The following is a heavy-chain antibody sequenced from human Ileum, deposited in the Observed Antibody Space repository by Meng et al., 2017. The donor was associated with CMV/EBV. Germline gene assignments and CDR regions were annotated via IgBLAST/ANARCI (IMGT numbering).Heavy chain of an antibody. D-gene: IGHD2-2*02. V-gene: IGHV3-48*03. Sequence: GESLKISCAVSGFTFSSYEMNWVRQAPGKGLEWISYISYDGSIVYYADSVKGRLTISRDNAKSSLYLQMNSLRVEDTAVYYCTRESTSCYRGCYYYGMNVWGQGTTVTVSS. CDR3: TRESTSCYRGCYYYGMNV. CDR1: GFTFSSYE. CDR2: ISYDGSIV. J-gene: IGHJ6*02.